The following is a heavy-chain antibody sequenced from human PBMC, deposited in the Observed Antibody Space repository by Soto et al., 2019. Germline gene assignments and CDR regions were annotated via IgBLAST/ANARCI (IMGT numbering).Heavy chain of an antibody. CDR3: ARQSGYSYGSQYYYGMDV. J-gene: IGHJ6*02. Sequence: SLRLSCAASGFTFSSYGMHWVRQAPGKGLEWVAVIWYDGSNKYYADSVKGRFTISRDNSKNTLYLQMNSLRAEDTAVYYCARQSGYSYGSQYYYGMDVWGQGTTVTVSS. CDR1: GFTFSSYG. V-gene: IGHV3-33*01. CDR2: IWYDGSNK. D-gene: IGHD5-18*01.